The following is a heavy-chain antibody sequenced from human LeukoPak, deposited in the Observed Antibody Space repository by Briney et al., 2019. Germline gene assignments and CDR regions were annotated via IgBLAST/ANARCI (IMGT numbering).Heavy chain of an antibody. D-gene: IGHD6-19*01. V-gene: IGHV3-23*01. J-gene: IGHJ4*02. CDR2: ISGSGGST. CDR1: GFTFSSYS. Sequence: TGGSLRLSCAASGFTFSSYSMNWVRQAPGKGLEWVSAISGSGGSTYYADSVKGRFTISRDNSKNTLYLQMNSLRAEDTAVYYCAKDPGYSSGWYDYWGQGTLVTVSS. CDR3: AKDPGYSSGWYDY.